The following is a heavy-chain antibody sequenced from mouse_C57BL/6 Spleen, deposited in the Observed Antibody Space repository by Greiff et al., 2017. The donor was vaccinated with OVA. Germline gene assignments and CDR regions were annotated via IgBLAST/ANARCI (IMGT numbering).Heavy chain of an antibody. CDR2: IRNKANGYTT. D-gene: IGHD1-2*01. Sequence: EVKVIESGGGLVQPGGSLSLSCAASGFTFTDYYMSWVRQPPGKALEWLGFIRNKANGYTTEYSASVKGRFTISRDTSQSILYLQMNALRAEDSATYYCARYNGDERYYYAMDYWGQGTSVTVSS. CDR3: ARYNGDERYYYAMDY. V-gene: IGHV7-3*01. J-gene: IGHJ4*01. CDR1: GFTFTDYY.